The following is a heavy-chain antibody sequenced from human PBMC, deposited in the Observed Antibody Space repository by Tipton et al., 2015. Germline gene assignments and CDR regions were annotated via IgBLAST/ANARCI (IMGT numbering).Heavy chain of an antibody. Sequence: SLRLSCSGSGITFDTHGFHWVRQAPGKGLEWVAVIWHDGSKKYYAASVKGRFTISRDNSNHTLYLDMKNLKVEDGGTYFCASGGALLDLWGQGTAVTVSS. CDR1: GITFDTHG. CDR3: ASGGALLDL. V-gene: IGHV3-33*03. D-gene: IGHD3-3*01. CDR2: IWHDGSKK. J-gene: IGHJ3*01.